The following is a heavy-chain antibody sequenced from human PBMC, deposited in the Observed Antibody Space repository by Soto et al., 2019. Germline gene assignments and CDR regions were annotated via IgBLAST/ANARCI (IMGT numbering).Heavy chain of an antibody. CDR2: ISLYSDGT. V-gene: IGHV1-18*01. J-gene: IGHJ5*02. CDR1: GYTFSNYG. D-gene: IGHD2-2*01. CDR3: ARVVPGAEAWFGP. Sequence: QVQLVQSGGEVKRPGASVKVSCKTSGYTFSNYGITWVRQAPGQPLEWLGWISLYSDGTNYAQKFQGSVSMTTDTSTTTAYMELRSLRSDDTAVYYCARVVPGAEAWFGPWGQRTLVTVSS.